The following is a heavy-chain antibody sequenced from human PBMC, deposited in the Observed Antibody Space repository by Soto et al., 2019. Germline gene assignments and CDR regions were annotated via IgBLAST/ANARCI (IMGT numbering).Heavy chain of an antibody. CDR2: ISGSGGST. V-gene: IGHV3-23*01. CDR1: GFTFSSYA. Sequence: GGSLRLSCAASGFTFSSYAMSWVRQAPGKGLEWVSGISGSGGSTYYADSVKGRFTISRDNSKNTLFLQMTSLRAEDTAIYYCAKQYNQFFDPWGQGTLVTVSS. J-gene: IGHJ5*02. CDR3: AKQYNQFFDP. D-gene: IGHD1-1*01.